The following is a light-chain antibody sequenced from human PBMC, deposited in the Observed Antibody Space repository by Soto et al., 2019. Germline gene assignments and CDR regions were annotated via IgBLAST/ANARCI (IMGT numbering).Light chain of an antibody. CDR2: ANS. V-gene: IGLV1-40*01. Sequence: QSVLTQPPSVSVAPGQRVTISCTGSSSNIGAGYDVHWYQQLPGTAPKLLIYANSNRPSGVPDRFSGSKSGTSASLAITGLQAEDEADYYCQSYDSSLSGVFGGGTKLTVL. CDR3: QSYDSSLSGV. J-gene: IGLJ2*01. CDR1: SSNIGAGYD.